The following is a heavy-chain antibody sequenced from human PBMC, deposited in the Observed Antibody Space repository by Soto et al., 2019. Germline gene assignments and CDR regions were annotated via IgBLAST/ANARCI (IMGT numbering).Heavy chain of an antibody. Sequence: ASVKVSCKASGYTFTSYYMHWVRQAPGQGLEWMGIINPSGGSTSYAQKFQGRVTMTRDTSTSTVYMELSSLRSEDTAVYYCARIPLYYDSSGYFDYWGKGTLVTVSS. CDR3: ARIPLYYDSSGYFDY. D-gene: IGHD3-22*01. CDR2: INPSGGST. V-gene: IGHV1-46*01. CDR1: GYTFTSYY. J-gene: IGHJ4*02.